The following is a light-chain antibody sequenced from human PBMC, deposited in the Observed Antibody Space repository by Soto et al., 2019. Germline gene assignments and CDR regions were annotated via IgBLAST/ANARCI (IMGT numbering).Light chain of an antibody. CDR3: SSYTTRSTVI. CDR1: SSAVGGYNY. CDR2: EVS. Sequence: SALTQPASVSGSPGQSITISCTGTSSAVGGYNYVSWYQQHPGKAPKLMIYEVSNRPSGVSNRFSGSKSGNTASLTISGLQAEDEADYYFSSYTTRSTVIFGGGTKVTVL. J-gene: IGLJ2*01. V-gene: IGLV2-14*01.